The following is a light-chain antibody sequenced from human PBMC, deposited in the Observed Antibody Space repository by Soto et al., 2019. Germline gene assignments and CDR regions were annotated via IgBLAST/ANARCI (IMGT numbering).Light chain of an antibody. CDR2: GAS. CDR1: QSLRRSY. V-gene: IGKV3-20*01. J-gene: IGKJ2*01. Sequence: EIVLTQSPGPLSLSPGERATLSCRASQSLRRSYLAWYQQKPGQAPRLLIYGASSRATGIPDRFSGSGSGTDFTLTISRLEPEDFAVYYCQQYDSSPPYTVGQGTNLEIK. CDR3: QQYDSSPPYT.